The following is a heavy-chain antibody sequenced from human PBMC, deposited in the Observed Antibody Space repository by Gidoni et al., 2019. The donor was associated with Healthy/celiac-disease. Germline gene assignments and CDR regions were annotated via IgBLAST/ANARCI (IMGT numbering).Heavy chain of an antibody. D-gene: IGHD3-3*01. J-gene: IGHJ6*02. CDR3: ARGRFGFWSGPRPYGMDV. V-gene: IGHV1-8*01. Sequence: GWMNPNSGNTGYAQKFQGRVTMTRNTSISTAYMELSSLRSEDTAVYYCARGRFGFWSGPRPYGMDVWGQGTTVTVSS. CDR2: MNPNSGNT.